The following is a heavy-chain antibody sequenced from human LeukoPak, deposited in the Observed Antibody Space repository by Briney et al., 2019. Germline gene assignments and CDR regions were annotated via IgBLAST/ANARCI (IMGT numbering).Heavy chain of an antibody. Sequence: SETLSLTCAVCGGSFSGYYWSWIRQPPGKGLEWIGEINHSGSTNYNPSLKSRVTISVDTSKNQFSLKLSSVTAADTAVYYCARGQINYDFWSGYYPFDYWGQGTLVTVSS. CDR3: ARGQINYDFWSGYYPFDY. J-gene: IGHJ4*02. D-gene: IGHD3-3*01. CDR1: GGSFSGYY. V-gene: IGHV4-34*01. CDR2: INHSGST.